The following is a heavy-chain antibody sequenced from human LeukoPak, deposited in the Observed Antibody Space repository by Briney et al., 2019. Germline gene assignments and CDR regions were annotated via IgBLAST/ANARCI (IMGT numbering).Heavy chain of an antibody. Sequence: ASVKVSCKASGYTFTSYGISWVRQAPGQGLEWMGWISAYNGNTNYAQKLQGRVTMTTDTSTSTAYMELRSLRSDDTAVYYCAIDYGKVREAYYFDYWGQGTLVTVSS. CDR2: ISAYNGNT. J-gene: IGHJ4*02. D-gene: IGHD4-17*01. CDR1: GYTFTSYG. CDR3: AIDYGKVREAYYFDY. V-gene: IGHV1-18*01.